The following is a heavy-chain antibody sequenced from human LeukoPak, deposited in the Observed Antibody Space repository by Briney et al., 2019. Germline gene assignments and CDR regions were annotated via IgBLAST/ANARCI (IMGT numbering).Heavy chain of an antibody. CDR3: ARDSHAYFDAFDI. CDR2: IYARGNT. V-gene: IGHV4-4*07. J-gene: IGHJ3*02. D-gene: IGHD2/OR15-2a*01. CDR1: GGSISGNYY. Sequence: SETLSLTCTVSGGSISGNYYCGWIRPPAGKGLEGIGLIYARGNTNYNPSLRRRVTISVDTSKTQFALKLSSVTAADAAVYFCARDSHAYFDAFDIWGQGTMVTVSS.